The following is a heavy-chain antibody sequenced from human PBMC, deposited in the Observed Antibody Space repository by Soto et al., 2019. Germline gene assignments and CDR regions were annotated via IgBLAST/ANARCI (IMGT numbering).Heavy chain of an antibody. J-gene: IGHJ6*02. CDR1: GVTFSSYA. V-gene: IGHV3-23*01. D-gene: IGHD3-10*01. Sequence: GGSLRLSCAASGVTFSSYAMNWVRQAPGKGLEWVSVISGSGDSTYYADSVKGRFTISRDNSKNTLYLQMNSLRAEDTAVYYCAKPRSGHSNLYYYGMDVWGQGTTVTVSS. CDR3: AKPRSGHSNLYYYGMDV. CDR2: ISGSGDST.